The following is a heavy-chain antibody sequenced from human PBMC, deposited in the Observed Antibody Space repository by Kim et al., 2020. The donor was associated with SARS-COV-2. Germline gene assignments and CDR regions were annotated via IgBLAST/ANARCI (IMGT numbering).Heavy chain of an antibody. V-gene: IGHV3-21*01. D-gene: IGHD1-26*01. CDR1: GFTFSSYS. J-gene: IGHJ3*02. Sequence: GGSLRLSCAASGFTFSSYSMNWVRQAPGKGLEWVSSISSSSSYIYYADSVKGRFTISRDNAKNSLYLQMNSLRAEDTAVYYCARDRQMAPAKWAFDIWGQGTMVTVSS. CDR3: ARDRQMAPAKWAFDI. CDR2: ISSSSSYI.